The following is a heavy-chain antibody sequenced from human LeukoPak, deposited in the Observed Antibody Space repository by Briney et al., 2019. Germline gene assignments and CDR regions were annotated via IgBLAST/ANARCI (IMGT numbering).Heavy chain of an antibody. V-gene: IGHV3-30*04. J-gene: IGHJ4*02. CDR2: ISYDGSNK. D-gene: IGHD3-22*01. CDR1: GFTFSSYA. CDR3: ARIQEQNYYDSSGPFDY. Sequence: GSLRLSCAASGFTFSSYAMHWVRQAPGKGLEWVAGISYDGSNKYYADSVKGRFTISRDNSENTLYLQMNSLRAEDTAVYYCARIQEQNYYDSSGPFDYWGQGTLVTVSS.